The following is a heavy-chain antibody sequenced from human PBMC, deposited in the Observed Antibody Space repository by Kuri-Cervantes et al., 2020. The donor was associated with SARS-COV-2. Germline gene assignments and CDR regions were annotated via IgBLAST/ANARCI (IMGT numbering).Heavy chain of an antibody. V-gene: IGHV1-69*13. J-gene: IGHJ6*03. Sequence: SVKVSCKASRDTFTTFGFSWVRQAPGQGLEWMGGIIPFFGTPSYAQRFEGRVTITADEPTRTVYMEMSSLRSEDTAVYYCATDGTRAYSNSYYYMDVWGKGTTVTVSS. CDR2: IIPFFGTP. CDR3: ATDGTRAYSNSYYYMDV. D-gene: IGHD4-11*01. CDR1: RDTFTTFG.